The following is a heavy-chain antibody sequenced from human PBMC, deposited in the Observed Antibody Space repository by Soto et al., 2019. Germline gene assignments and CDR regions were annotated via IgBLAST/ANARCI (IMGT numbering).Heavy chain of an antibody. D-gene: IGHD3-10*01. J-gene: IGHJ4*02. Sequence: QGKGLEWIAYIYYTEITNFNPSIKSRVTISMDTSKNQFSLKLRSVTAADTAVYYCAKLRGLGEVSPYFDYWGQGLMVTVS. V-gene: IGHV4-59*08. CDR2: IYYTEIT. CDR3: AKLRGLGEVSPYFDY.